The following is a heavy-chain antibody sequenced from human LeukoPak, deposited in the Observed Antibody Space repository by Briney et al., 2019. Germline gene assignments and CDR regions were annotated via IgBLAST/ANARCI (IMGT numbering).Heavy chain of an antibody. V-gene: IGHV3-33*01. CDR3: ARSIAATPYYFDY. J-gene: IGHJ4*02. CDR2: IWYDGSNK. CDR1: GFTFSSYG. D-gene: IGHD6-13*01. Sequence: GGSLRLSCAASGFTFSSYGMHWVRQAPGKGLEWVAVIWYDGSNKCYADSVKGRFTISRDNSKNTLYLQMNSLRAEDTAVYYCARSIAATPYYFDYWGQGTLVTVSS.